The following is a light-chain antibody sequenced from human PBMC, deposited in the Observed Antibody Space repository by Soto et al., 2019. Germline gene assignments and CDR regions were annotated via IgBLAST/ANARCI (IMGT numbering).Light chain of an antibody. CDR1: QSVSSSY. Sequence: EIVLTQSPGTLSLSPGERATLSCRASQSVSSSYLAWYQQKPGQAPRLLIYGASSRATGIPDRFSGSGSGTDFTLTISRLEPEDFAVYYCQQYGSSLVTFGGGTKV. V-gene: IGKV3-20*01. CDR2: GAS. CDR3: QQYGSSLVT. J-gene: IGKJ4*01.